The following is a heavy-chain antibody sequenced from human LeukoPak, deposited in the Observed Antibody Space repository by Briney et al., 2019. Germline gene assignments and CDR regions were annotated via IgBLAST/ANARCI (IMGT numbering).Heavy chain of an antibody. CDR3: ARARLTDYVWGRRTFDI. Sequence: GGSLRLSCAASDFPFSSYEMNWVRQAPGKGLEWVSYISSSGSTIYYADSVKGRFTISRDNAKKSLYLQMNSLRAEDTAVYYCARARLTDYVWGRRTFDIWGQGTMVTISS. D-gene: IGHD3-16*01. J-gene: IGHJ3*02. CDR2: ISSSGSTI. V-gene: IGHV3-48*03. CDR1: DFPFSSYE.